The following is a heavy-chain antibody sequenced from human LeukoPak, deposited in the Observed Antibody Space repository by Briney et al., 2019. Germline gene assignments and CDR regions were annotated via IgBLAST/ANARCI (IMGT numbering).Heavy chain of an antibody. CDR1: GGSISRSDYY. CDR3: ARSLRRGFGYNWFDP. Sequence: SETLSLTCSVSGGSISRSDYYWSWIRQPPGKGLEWIGYIYYSGITYYNPSLKSRVTISVDTSKNQFSLKLSSVTAADTAVYYCARSLRRGFGYNWFDPWGQGTLVTVSS. D-gene: IGHD5-24*01. CDR2: IYYSGIT. V-gene: IGHV4-30-4*01. J-gene: IGHJ5*02.